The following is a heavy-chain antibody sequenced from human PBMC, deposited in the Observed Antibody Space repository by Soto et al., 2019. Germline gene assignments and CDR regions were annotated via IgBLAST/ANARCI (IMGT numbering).Heavy chain of an antibody. CDR2: IIPIFGTA. CDR1: GGTFSSYA. D-gene: IGHD3-22*01. J-gene: IGHJ4*02. V-gene: IGHV1-69*13. CDR3: ARNSIPEGGPYYYDSSGYYDY. Sequence: LVKVSCKASGGTFSSYAISWVRQAPGQGLEWMGGIIPIFGTANYAQKFQGRVTITADESTSTAYMELSSLRSEDTAVYYCARNSIPEGGPYYYDSSGYYDYWGQGTLVTVSS.